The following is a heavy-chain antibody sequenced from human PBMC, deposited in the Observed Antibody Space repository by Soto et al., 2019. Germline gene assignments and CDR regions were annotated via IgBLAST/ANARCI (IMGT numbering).Heavy chain of an antibody. J-gene: IGHJ3*02. Sequence: PSETLSLTCTVSGGSISSYYWSWIRQPAGKGLEWIGLIYTSGSTNYNPSLKIRVTMSVDTTKNQFSLKLSSVTAADTAVYYCARALARYYYDSRDGALDIWAQGTMVPVS. CDR3: ARALARYYYDSRDGALDI. D-gene: IGHD3-22*01. V-gene: IGHV4-4*07. CDR1: GGSISSYY. CDR2: IYTSGST.